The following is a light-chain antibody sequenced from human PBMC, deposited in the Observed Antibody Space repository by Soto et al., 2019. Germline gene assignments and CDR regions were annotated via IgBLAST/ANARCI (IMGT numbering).Light chain of an antibody. CDR3: QYYDIFPPMFT. V-gene: IGKV1-33*01. J-gene: IGKJ2*01. Sequence: DIQMTQSPSSLSASVGDRVTITCQASHDVTKYLNWYQQKPGKAPKLLIYDTSNLETGVPFRFSGRGSGTNFTLTISSLRPEDFATYYCQYYDIFPPMFTFGQGTKLEMK. CDR2: DTS. CDR1: HDVTKY.